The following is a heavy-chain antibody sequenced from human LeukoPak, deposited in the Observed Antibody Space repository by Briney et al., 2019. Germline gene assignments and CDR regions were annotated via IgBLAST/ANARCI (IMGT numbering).Heavy chain of an antibody. V-gene: IGHV1-69*13. CDR2: IIPIFGTA. J-gene: IGHJ6*02. CDR1: GGTFSSYA. Sequence: SVKVSCKASGGTFSSYAISWVRQAPGQGLEWMGGIIPIFGTANYAQKFQGRVTITADESTSTAYMELSSLRSEDTAVYYCARDCSGGSCYLSEYYYYGMDVWGQGTTVTVSS. CDR3: ARDCSGGSCYLSEYYYYGMDV. D-gene: IGHD2-15*01.